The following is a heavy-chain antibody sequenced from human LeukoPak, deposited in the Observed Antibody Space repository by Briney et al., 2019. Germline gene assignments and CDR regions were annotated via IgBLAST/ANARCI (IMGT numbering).Heavy chain of an antibody. J-gene: IGHJ4*02. D-gene: IGHD6-19*01. CDR1: GGTFGSYA. CDR3: ARDRDSSGWLSS. CDR2: IIPILGIA. V-gene: IGHV1-69*04. Sequence: GASVKVSCKASGGTFGSYAISWVRQAPGQGLEWMGRIIPILGIANYAQKSQGRVTITADKSTSTAYMELRSLRSDDTAVYYCARDRDSSGWLSSWGQGTLVTVSS.